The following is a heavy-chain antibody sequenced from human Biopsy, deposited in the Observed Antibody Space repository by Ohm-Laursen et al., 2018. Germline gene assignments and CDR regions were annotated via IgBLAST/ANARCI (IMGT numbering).Heavy chain of an antibody. CDR2: INCKTGAT. CDR1: SYTFTDYN. Sequence: ATVKISCKASSYTFTDYNIHWMRQAPGQGLEWLGYINCKTGATNYAQKFQGTVTMTRDTSISTAYLALGSLRSADTAIYYCARDPLNGHRHFDYWGQGSLVTVSS. J-gene: IGHJ4*02. V-gene: IGHV1-2*02. D-gene: IGHD2-8*01. CDR3: ARDPLNGHRHFDY.